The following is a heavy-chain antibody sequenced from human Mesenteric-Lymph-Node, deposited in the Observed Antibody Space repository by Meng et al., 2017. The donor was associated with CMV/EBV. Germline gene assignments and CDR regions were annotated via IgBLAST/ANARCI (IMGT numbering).Heavy chain of an antibody. CDR3: ARPRECSSANCFRHDSSWYPWLDP. CDR2: MNPNSGNT. V-gene: IGHV1-8*01. D-gene: IGHD6-13*01. Sequence: ASVKVSCKASGYTFTSYDINWVRQATGQGLEWMGWMNPNSGNTGYAQKFQGRITMTMNTSISTAYLELSSLKSEDTAVYYCARPRECSSANCFRHDSSWYPWLDPWGQRSLVTVSS. J-gene: IGHJ5*02. CDR1: GYTFTSYD.